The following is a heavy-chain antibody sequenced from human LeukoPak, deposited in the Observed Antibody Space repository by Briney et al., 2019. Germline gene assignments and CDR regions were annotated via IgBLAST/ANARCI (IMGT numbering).Heavy chain of an antibody. J-gene: IGHJ4*02. CDR1: GYTFTGYY. Sequence: ASVKVSCKASGYTFTGYYMHWVRQAPGQGLEWMGWINPNSGGTNYAQKFQGRVTMARDTSISTAYMELSRLRSDDTAVYYCARGDYEGKYYFDHWGQGTLVTVSS. V-gene: IGHV1-2*02. CDR3: ARGDYEGKYYFDH. D-gene: IGHD4-17*01. CDR2: INPNSGGT.